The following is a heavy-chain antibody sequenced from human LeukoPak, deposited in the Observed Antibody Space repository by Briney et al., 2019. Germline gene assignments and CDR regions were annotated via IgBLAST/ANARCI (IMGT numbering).Heavy chain of an antibody. Sequence: GSLNLSCAASGFPFSSYAMSWVRPAPGKGLEWVSAISGSGGSTYYADSVKGRFTISRDNSKNTLYLQMNSLRTEDTAVYYCAKVRGSTWNFDYWGQGTLVTVSS. J-gene: IGHJ4*02. CDR1: GFPFSSYA. CDR2: ISGSGGST. CDR3: AKVRGSTWNFDY. V-gene: IGHV3-23*01. D-gene: IGHD6-13*01.